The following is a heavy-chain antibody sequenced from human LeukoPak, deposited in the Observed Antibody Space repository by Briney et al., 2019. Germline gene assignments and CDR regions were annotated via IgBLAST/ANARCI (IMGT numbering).Heavy chain of an antibody. CDR1: GYTFTSYA. J-gene: IGHJ6*03. V-gene: IGHV7-4-1*02. D-gene: IGHD6-13*01. Sequence: EASVKVSCKASGYTFTSYAMNWVRQAPGQGLEWMGWINTNTGNPTYAQGFTGRFVFSMDTSVSTAYLQISSLKAEDTAVYYCARSSYSSSWYTYYYYYYMDVWGKGTTVTVSS. CDR2: INTNTGNP. CDR3: ARSSYSSSWYTYYYYYYMDV.